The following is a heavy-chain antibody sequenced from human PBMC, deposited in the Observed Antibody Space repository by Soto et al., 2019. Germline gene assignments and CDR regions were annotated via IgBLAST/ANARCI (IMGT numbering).Heavy chain of an antibody. CDR1: GFTFSDYY. V-gene: IGHV3-7*01. CDR2: IKQDGSEE. Sequence: EVQLVESGGGLVQPGGSLRLSCVASGFTFSDYYMTWVRQTPGKGLEWVANIKQDGSEEHYVDSVKGRFTVSRHNAKISVYLEMISQRAEDAAVYYCARDRSWVGRGALDAWGQGTMVTVSS. CDR3: ARDRSWVGRGALDA. D-gene: IGHD1-26*01. J-gene: IGHJ3*01.